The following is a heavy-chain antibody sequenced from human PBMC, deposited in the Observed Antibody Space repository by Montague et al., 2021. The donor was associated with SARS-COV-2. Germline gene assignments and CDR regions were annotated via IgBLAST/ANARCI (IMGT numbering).Heavy chain of an antibody. J-gene: IGHJ4*02. D-gene: IGHD3-3*01. CDR3: ARADFWSGYLYFDY. V-gene: IGHV4-34*01. Sequence: SETLSLTCAVYSGSLSGYYWSWIRQAPGKGLGWIGEINYSGDTYYNPSLTSRVTISMDTSESQFSLKMTSVTAADTAVYYCARADFWSGYLYFDYWGQGTLVTVSS. CDR1: SGSLSGYY. CDR2: INYSGDT.